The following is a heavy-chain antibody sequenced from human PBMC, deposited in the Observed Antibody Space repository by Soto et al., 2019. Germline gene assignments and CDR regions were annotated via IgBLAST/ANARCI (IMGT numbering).Heavy chain of an antibody. D-gene: IGHD3-22*01. V-gene: IGHV4-59*01. Sequence: ETLSLTCTIFGGSISGYFWTWIRQPPGKGLECIGYIYYTGSTYYNPSLKSRVTISVDTSKNQLSLKLSSVTAADTAVYFCARVRDNGGYSGKGAIDIWGQGTMVTVSS. CDR1: GGSISGYF. CDR2: IYYTGST. J-gene: IGHJ3*02. CDR3: ARVRDNGGYSGKGAIDI.